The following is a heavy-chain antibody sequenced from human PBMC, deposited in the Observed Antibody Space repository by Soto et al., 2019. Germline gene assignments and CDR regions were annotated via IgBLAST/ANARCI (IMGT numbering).Heavy chain of an antibody. Sequence: EASVKVSCKASGYIFVNYGMAWVRQATGQGLEWMGWMNPNSGNTGYAQKFQGRVTMTRNTSISTACMELNSLKTEDTAIYYCTRIYSDALDIWGQGTMVTVSS. D-gene: IGHD1-26*01. CDR2: MNPNSGNT. CDR3: TRIYSDALDI. J-gene: IGHJ3*02. CDR1: GYIFVNYG. V-gene: IGHV1-8*02.